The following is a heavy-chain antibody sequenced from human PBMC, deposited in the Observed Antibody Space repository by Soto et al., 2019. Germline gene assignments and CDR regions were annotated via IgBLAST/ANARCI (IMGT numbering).Heavy chain of an antibody. D-gene: IGHD3-22*01. CDR1: GCSISTYY. J-gene: IGHJ4*02. Sequence: PSETLSLTCTVSGCSISTYYWRWIRQPPGKGLEWIAYIYYSGITNYNPSLKSRLTISVDTSKTQFSLKLTSVTAADTAVYYCAKYISGYHYYFDYWGQGTLVTVSS. CDR3: AKYISGYHYYFDY. V-gene: IGHV4-59*01. CDR2: IYYSGIT.